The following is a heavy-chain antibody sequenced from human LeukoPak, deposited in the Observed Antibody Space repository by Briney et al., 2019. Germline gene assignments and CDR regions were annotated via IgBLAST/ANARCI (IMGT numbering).Heavy chain of an antibody. D-gene: IGHD1-26*01. CDR2: IYYSGST. J-gene: IGHJ4*02. V-gene: IGHV4-39*01. CDR1: GGSISSSSYY. CDR3: ARQGGSYYTPFDS. Sequence: SETLSLTCTVSGGSISSSSYYWGWIRQPPGKGLEWIGNIYYSGSTYYNPSLRSRVTISVDTSKSQFSLKLNSVTAADTAVYYCARQGGSYYTPFDSWGQGTLVTVSS.